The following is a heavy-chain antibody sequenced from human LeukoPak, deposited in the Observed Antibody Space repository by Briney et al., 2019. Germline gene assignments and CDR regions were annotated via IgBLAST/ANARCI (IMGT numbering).Heavy chain of an antibody. CDR2: IYSSGST. V-gene: IGHV4-61*02. CDR1: GGSTSSGTYY. J-gene: IGHJ3*02. D-gene: IGHD5-12*01. Sequence: SQTLSLTCTVSGGSTSSGTYYWGWIRQPAGKGLEWIGRIYSSGSTNYNPSLKSRVTMSVNTSRNQFSLNLTSVTAADTAIYYCARDLLHRGYAFDIWGQGTMVTVSS. CDR3: ARDLLHRGYAFDI.